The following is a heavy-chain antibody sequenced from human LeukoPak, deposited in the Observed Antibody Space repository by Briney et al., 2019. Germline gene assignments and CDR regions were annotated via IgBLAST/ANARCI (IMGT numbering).Heavy chain of an antibody. Sequence: SETLSLTCAVYGGSFSGYYWSWIRQPPGKGLEWLGEINHSGSTNYNPSLKSRVTISVDTSKNQFSLKLSSVTAADTAVYYCARARGATVTTNYYYYYGMDVWGQGTTVTVSS. D-gene: IGHD4-17*01. CDR3: ARARGATVTTNYYYYYGMDV. J-gene: IGHJ6*02. V-gene: IGHV4-34*01. CDR1: GGSFSGYY. CDR2: INHSGST.